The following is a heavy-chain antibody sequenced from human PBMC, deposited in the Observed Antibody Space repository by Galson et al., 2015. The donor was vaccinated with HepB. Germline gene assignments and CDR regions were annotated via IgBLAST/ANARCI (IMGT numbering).Heavy chain of an antibody. Sequence: SLRLSCAASGFTFSSYAMSWVRQAPGKGLEWVSAISGSGGSTYYADSVKGRFTISRDNSKNTLFLQMNSLRAEDTAVYYCAKDGRTVLDFDYWGQGTLVTVSS. CDR3: AKDGRTVLDFDY. V-gene: IGHV3-23*01. CDR1: GFTFSSYA. CDR2: ISGSGGST. D-gene: IGHD1-26*01. J-gene: IGHJ4*02.